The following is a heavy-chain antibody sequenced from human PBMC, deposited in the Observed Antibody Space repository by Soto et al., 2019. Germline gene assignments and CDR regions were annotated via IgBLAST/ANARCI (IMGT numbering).Heavy chain of an antibody. J-gene: IGHJ6*02. V-gene: IGHV3-48*02. D-gene: IGHD3-10*01. CDR1: GFTFSSHG. CDR3: ARRITMVRGPYYYYGMDV. Sequence: LRLSCDASGFTFSSHGMTWVRQAPGKGLEWVAFISSTSSTKNYADSVKGRFTISRDNTKNSLYLQISSLRDEDTAVYYCARRITMVRGPYYYYGMDVWGQGTTVTVSS. CDR2: ISSTSSTK.